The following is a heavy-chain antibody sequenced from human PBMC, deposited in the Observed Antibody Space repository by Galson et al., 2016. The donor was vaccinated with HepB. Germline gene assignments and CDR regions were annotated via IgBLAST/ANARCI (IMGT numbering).Heavy chain of an antibody. Sequence: SLRLSCAASGFMFSTYAMSWVRQAPGKGLEWVSGIRNDGASTFYADSVRGRFTISRDNAKDTLYLRMNSLRPEDTAIYYGAKDESGSYLFDYWGQGTLVTVSS. CDR2: IRNDGAST. CDR3: AKDESGSYLFDY. CDR1: GFMFSTYA. V-gene: IGHV3-23*01. J-gene: IGHJ4*02. D-gene: IGHD1-26*01.